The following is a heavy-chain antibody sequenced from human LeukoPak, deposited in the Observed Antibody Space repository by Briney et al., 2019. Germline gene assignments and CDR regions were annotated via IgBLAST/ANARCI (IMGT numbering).Heavy chain of an antibody. CDR3: AKSYSGTVFDY. D-gene: IGHD5-18*01. CDR2: IKQDGSEK. V-gene: IGHV3-7*01. Sequence: GGSLRLSCAASGFTFSSYWMSWVRQAPGKGLEWVANIKQDGSEKYYVDSVKGRFTISRDNAKNSLYLQMNSLRDEDTAVYYCAKSYSGTVFDYWGQGTLVTVSS. J-gene: IGHJ4*02. CDR1: GFTFSSYW.